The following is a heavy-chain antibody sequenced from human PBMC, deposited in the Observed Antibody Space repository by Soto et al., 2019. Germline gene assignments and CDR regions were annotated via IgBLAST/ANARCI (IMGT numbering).Heavy chain of an antibody. J-gene: IGHJ4*02. V-gene: IGHV4-59*01. Sequence: QVQLQESGPGLVKPSETLSLTCAVSGASFGTYYWSWIRQPPGKGLEWIGYIFYSGHLKYNPSLRSRLTIAVDPSKTQLSLRLTSVTAADTAVYSCARAGGGYRFDYWGQGTLVTVSS. CDR3: ARAGGGYRFDY. CDR1: GASFGTYY. CDR2: IFYSGHL. D-gene: IGHD1-26*01.